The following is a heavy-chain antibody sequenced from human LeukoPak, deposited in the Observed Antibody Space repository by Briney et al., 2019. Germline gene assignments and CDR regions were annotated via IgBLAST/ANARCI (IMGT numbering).Heavy chain of an antibody. CDR1: GFTFSIYA. Sequence: PVGSLRLSSAASGFTFSIYAMGSVPQAPGKGLEWGSAISGSGGSTYYADSVKGRFTISRDNSKNTLYLQMNSLRAEDTAVYYCAKGYYYDSSGQALDYWGQGTLVTVSS. V-gene: IGHV3-23*01. J-gene: IGHJ4*02. CDR2: ISGSGGST. D-gene: IGHD3-22*01. CDR3: AKGYYYDSSGQALDY.